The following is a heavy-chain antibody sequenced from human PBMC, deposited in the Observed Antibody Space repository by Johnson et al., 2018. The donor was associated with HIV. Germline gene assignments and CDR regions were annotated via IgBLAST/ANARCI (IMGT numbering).Heavy chain of an antibody. CDR1: GFTFSFYW. J-gene: IGHJ3*02. V-gene: IGHV3-7*01. CDR3: AKVIAVAGTGAFDI. D-gene: IGHD6-19*01. CDR2: IKQDGTEK. Sequence: VQLVESGGGLVQPGGSLRLSCAASGFTFSFYWMSWVRQAPGKGLEWVANIKQDGTEKFYADSVKGRFTISRDNAMISLYLQMNTVRAEDTAVYYCAKVIAVAGTGAFDIWGQGTMVTVSS.